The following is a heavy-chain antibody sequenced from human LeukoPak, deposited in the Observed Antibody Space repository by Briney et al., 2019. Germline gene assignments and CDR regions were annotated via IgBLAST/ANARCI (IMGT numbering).Heavy chain of an antibody. CDR3: ARDANTPLDY. CDR2: INQDGSEK. Sequence: PGGSLILSCAASGFTFSRYWMNWVRQAPGKGLEWVANINQDGSEKYYMDSVKGRFTISRDNAKNSLYLQMNSLRAEDTAVYYCARDANTPLDYWGQGTLVTVSS. V-gene: IGHV3-7*01. CDR1: GFTFSRYW. J-gene: IGHJ4*02.